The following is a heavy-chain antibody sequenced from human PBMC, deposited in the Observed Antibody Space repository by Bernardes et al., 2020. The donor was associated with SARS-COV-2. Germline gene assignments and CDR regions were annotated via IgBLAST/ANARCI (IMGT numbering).Heavy chain of an antibody. CDR1: GGSISSYY. D-gene: IGHD2-2*02. CDR3: ARDFRYCSSTSCYIFTSWFDP. CDR2: IYYSGST. V-gene: IGHV4-59*01. Sequence: SETLSLTCTVSGGSISSYYWSWIRQPPGKGLEWIGYIYYSGSTNYNPSLKSRVTISVDTSKNQFSLKLSSVTAADTAVYYCARDFRYCSSTSCYIFTSWFDPWGQGTLVTVSS. J-gene: IGHJ5*02.